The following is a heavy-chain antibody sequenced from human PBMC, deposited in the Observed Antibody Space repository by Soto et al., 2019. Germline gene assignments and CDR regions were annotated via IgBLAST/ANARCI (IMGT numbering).Heavy chain of an antibody. Sequence: GGSLRLSCAASGFTFSSYSMNWVRQAPGKGLEWVSSISSSSSYIYYADSVKGRFTISRDNAKSSLYLQMNSLRAEDTAVYYCARVHNTSRSFDYWGQGTLVTVSS. CDR3: ARVHNTSRSFDY. V-gene: IGHV3-21*01. D-gene: IGHD1-20*01. J-gene: IGHJ4*02. CDR1: GFTFSSYS. CDR2: ISSSSSYI.